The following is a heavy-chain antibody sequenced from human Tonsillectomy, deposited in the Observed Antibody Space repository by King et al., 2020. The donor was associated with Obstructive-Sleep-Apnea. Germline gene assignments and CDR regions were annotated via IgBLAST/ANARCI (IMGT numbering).Heavy chain of an antibody. V-gene: IGHV3-33*01. J-gene: IGHJ3*01. Sequence: VQLVESGGGVVQPGKSLRLSCAASGFRFSDYGMHWVRQAPGKGLEWVALIGDDGTKKHYRDSVQGRFTISRDNSKSTVFLQLNRLRAEDTAVYYCAREDYYDNNGGTLDFWGQGTMVSVSP. D-gene: IGHD3-22*01. CDR1: GFRFSDYG. CDR3: AREDYYDNNGGTLDF. CDR2: IGDDGTKK.